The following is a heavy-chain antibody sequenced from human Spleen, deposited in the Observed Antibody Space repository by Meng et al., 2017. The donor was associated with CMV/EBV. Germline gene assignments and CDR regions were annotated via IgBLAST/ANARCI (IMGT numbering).Heavy chain of an antibody. D-gene: IGHD1-26*01. J-gene: IGHJ6*02. V-gene: IGHV1-46*01. CDR3: ARGPLLPYYYYQGMDV. Sequence: ASVKVSCKASGYPFSSHYINWVRQAPGQGLEWMGIINPSGGSTSYAQKFQGRVTMTRDTSTTTVYMELSSLRSEDTAVYYCARGPLLPYYYYQGMDVWGQGTTVTV. CDR2: INPSGGST. CDR1: GYPFSSHY.